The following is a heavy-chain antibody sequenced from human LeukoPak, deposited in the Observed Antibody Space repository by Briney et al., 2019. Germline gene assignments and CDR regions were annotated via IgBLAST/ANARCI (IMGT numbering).Heavy chain of an antibody. J-gene: IGHJ6*02. Sequence: GGSLRLSCAAPGFTFSSYSMNWVRQAPGKGLEWVSSISSSSSYIYYADSVKGRFTISRDNAKNSLYLQMNSLRAEDTAVYYCARAEDYGDYGIWGYYYYGMDVWGQGTTVTVSS. V-gene: IGHV3-21*01. CDR3: ARAEDYGDYGIWGYYYYGMDV. CDR1: GFTFSSYS. D-gene: IGHD4-17*01. CDR2: ISSSSSYI.